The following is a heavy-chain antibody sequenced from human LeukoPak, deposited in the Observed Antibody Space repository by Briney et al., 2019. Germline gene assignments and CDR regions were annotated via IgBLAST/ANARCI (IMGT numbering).Heavy chain of an antibody. CDR1: GFTFSSYS. CDR2: ISSSSGYI. Sequence: GGSLRLSCAASGFTFSSYSMNWVRQAPGKGLEWVSSISSSSGYIYYADSVKGRFTISRDNAKNSLYLQMNSLRAEDTAVYYCARAPIWGVGELFFNYYYYGMDVWGQGTTVTVSS. J-gene: IGHJ6*02. CDR3: ARAPIWGVGELFFNYYYYGMDV. D-gene: IGHD3-10*01. V-gene: IGHV3-21*01.